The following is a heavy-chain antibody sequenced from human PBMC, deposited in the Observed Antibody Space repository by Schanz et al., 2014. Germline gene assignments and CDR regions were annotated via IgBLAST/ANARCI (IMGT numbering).Heavy chain of an antibody. CDR3: ARVPRRVTTRGGGSRYYFLY. J-gene: IGHJ4*02. D-gene: IGHD4-17*01. V-gene: IGHV3-74*01. CDR1: GFTFSNYW. CDR2: IDADGNST. Sequence: EVQLVESGGGLVQPGGSLRLSCAASGFTFSNYWIHWVRQAPGKGLVWVSRIDADGNSTSYADSVKGRFTISRDNAKNTLYLHLNSLRAEDTALYYCARVPRRVTTRGGGSRYYFLYWGQGTLVPVSS.